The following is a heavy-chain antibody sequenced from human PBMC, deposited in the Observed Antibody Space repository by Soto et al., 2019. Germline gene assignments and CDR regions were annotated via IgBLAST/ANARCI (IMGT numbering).Heavy chain of an antibody. CDR2: INHSGST. V-gene: IGHV4-34*01. Sequence: SETLSLTCAVYGGSFSGYYWSWIRQPPGKGLGWIGEINHSGSTNYNPSLKSRVTISVDTSKNQFSLKLSSVTAADTAVYYCARDQYNLDYWGQGTLVTVSS. J-gene: IGHJ4*02. CDR1: GGSFSGYY. CDR3: ARDQYNLDY. D-gene: IGHD1-20*01.